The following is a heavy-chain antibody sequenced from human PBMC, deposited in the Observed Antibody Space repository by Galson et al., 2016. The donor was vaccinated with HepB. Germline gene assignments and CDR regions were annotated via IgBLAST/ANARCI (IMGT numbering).Heavy chain of an antibody. V-gene: IGHV6-1*01. CDR3: AKGSREGGFDY. CDR1: GDSVSDVGAA. CDR2: TKYRSKWYF. Sequence: CAISGDSVSDVGAAWNWIRQSPSRGLEWLGMTKYRSKWYFDYGASAKSRMTMSPDTSKNQLSLQLNSVTPEDPAVYYCAKGSREGGFDYWGQGSLVTVSS. J-gene: IGHJ4*02. D-gene: IGHD3-16*01.